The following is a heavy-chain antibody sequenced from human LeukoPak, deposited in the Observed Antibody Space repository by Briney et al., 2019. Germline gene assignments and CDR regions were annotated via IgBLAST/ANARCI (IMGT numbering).Heavy chain of an antibody. V-gene: IGHV3-74*01. CDR3: ASFIVVVPAAINYYYGMDV. D-gene: IGHD2-2*01. Sequence: GGSLRLSCAASGFTFSSSWMHWVRQVPGKGPVWVSGITSDGTTTRYADSMKGRFTISRDNGKNSLYLQMNSLRAEDTAVYYCASFIVVVPAAINYYYGMDVWGQGTTVTVSS. J-gene: IGHJ6*02. CDR2: ITSDGTTT. CDR1: GFTFSSSW.